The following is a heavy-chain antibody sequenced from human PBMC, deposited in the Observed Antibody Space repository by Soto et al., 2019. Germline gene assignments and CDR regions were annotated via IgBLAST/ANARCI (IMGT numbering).Heavy chain of an antibody. V-gene: IGHV4-39*01. Sequence: SETLSLTCTVSGGSISSSSYYWGWIRQPPGKGLEWIGSIYYSGSTYYNPSLKSRVTISVDTSKNQFSLKLSFVTVADTAVYYCASLARLASAGTPTGFGPWGQGTLVTVSS. CDR3: ASLARLASAGTPTGFGP. CDR1: GGSISSSSYY. CDR2: IYYSGST. J-gene: IGHJ5*02. D-gene: IGHD6-13*01.